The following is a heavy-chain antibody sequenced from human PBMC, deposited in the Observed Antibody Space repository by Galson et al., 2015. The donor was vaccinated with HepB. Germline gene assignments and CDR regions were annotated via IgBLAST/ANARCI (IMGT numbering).Heavy chain of an antibody. V-gene: IGHV3-23*01. J-gene: IGHJ5*02. CDR2: ITAGGGRT. CDR3: ARDGDYLSYRPHWFDP. CDR1: GFTFSSYA. Sequence: SLRLSCAASGFTFSSYAMNWVRQAPGKGLEWVSSITAGGGRTYYADSVKGRFTISRDNAKKSLYLQMNSLRAEDTAVYYCARDGDYLSYRPHWFDPWGQGTLVTFSS. D-gene: IGHD4-17*01.